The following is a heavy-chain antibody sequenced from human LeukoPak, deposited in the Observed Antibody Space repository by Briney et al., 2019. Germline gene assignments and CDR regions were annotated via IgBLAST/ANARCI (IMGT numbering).Heavy chain of an antibody. CDR2: LGGCGGST. CDR3: AKDRYYDSSGYFPLNY. D-gene: IGHD3-22*01. V-gene: IGHV3-23*01. J-gene: IGHJ4*02. CDR1: GFTFSSYA. Sequence: GGSLRLSCAAAGFTFSSYAMSWVRQARGKGLEWLSALGGCGGSTYYADSVKGRSTISRDNSKNTLYLQMNSLRAEDTAVYYCAKDRYYDSSGYFPLNYWGQGTLVTVSS.